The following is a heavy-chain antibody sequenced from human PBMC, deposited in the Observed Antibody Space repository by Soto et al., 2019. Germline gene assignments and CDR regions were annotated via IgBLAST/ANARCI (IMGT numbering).Heavy chain of an antibody. Sequence: EVQLVESGGGLVQPGGSLRLSCAASGFTFSSYSMNWVRQAPGKGLEWVSYISSSSSTIYYADSVKGRFTISRDNAKNSLYLQMNSLRDEDTAVYYCARGVPGYSSRGFDYWGQGTLVTVSS. CDR2: ISSSSSTI. CDR1: GFTFSSYS. V-gene: IGHV3-48*02. J-gene: IGHJ4*02. CDR3: ARGVPGYSSRGFDY. D-gene: IGHD6-13*01.